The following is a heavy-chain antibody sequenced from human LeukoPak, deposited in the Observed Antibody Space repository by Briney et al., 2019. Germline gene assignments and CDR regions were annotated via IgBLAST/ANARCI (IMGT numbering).Heavy chain of an antibody. CDR1: GFTFSSYS. V-gene: IGHV3-21*01. J-gene: IGHJ4*02. D-gene: IGHD1-26*01. CDR3: ASGRSAGATTSADY. Sequence: GGSLRLFCAASGFTFSSYSMNWVRQAPGKGLEWVSSISSSSSYIYYADSVKGRFTISRDNAKNSLYLQMNSLRAEDTAVYYCASGRSAGATTSADYWGQGTLVTVSS. CDR2: ISSSSSYI.